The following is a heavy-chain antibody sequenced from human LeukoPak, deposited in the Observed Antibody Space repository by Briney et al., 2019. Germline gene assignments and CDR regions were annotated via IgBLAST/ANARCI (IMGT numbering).Heavy chain of an antibody. CDR3: ARELPFDY. J-gene: IGHJ4*02. CDR2: IVGSSST. CDR1: GFTFSNFA. V-gene: IGHV3-21*01. Sequence: PGGSLRLSCAASGFTFSNFAMTWVRQAPGKGLEWVSSIVGSSSTYYADSLKGRFTISRDNAKNSLYLQMNSLRAEDTAVYYCARELPFDYWGQGTLVTVSS.